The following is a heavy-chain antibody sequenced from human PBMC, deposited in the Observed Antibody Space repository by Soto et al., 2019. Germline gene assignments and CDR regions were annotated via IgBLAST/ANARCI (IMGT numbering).Heavy chain of an antibody. CDR2: INSDGSST. V-gene: IGHV3-74*01. CDR1: GFTFSSYW. CDR3: ARETPSMDAFDI. Sequence: PGGSLRLSCAASGFTFSSYWMHWVRQAPGKGLVWVSRINSDGSSTSYADSVKGRFTISRDNAKNTLYLQMNSLRAEDTAVYYCARETPSMDAFDIRGQGTMVTVSS. J-gene: IGHJ3*02. D-gene: IGHD6-6*01.